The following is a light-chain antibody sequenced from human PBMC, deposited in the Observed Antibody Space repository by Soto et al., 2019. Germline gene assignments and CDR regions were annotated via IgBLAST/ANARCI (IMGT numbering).Light chain of an antibody. V-gene: IGKV3-15*01. J-gene: IGKJ1*01. CDR3: QQYNNWPPWT. CDR2: GAS. Sequence: EIVMTQSPATLSVSPGERATLSCRASQSVSSNLAWYQQKPGQAPSLLIYGASTRATGIPARFSGSVSRTEFTLTISSLQSEDFSVYYWQQYNNWPPWTFGQGTKVEIK. CDR1: QSVSSN.